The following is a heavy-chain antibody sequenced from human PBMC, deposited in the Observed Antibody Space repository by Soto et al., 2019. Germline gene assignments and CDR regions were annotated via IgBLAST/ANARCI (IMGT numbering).Heavy chain of an antibody. J-gene: IGHJ4*02. CDR1: GFLFNSYG. CDR3: TRDRSPVMVFPDFDF. Sequence: EVQLVESGGGLAKPGGSLRLSCAASGFLFNSYGMNWVRLSPGRGLEWISSSSSTSTYIEYADSVKGRFIISRDNAENSLVLQMNSRRAEDTAVYYCTRDRSPVMVFPDFDFWGQGALVTVSS. D-gene: IGHD3-10*01. V-gene: IGHV3-21*01. CDR2: SSSTSTYI.